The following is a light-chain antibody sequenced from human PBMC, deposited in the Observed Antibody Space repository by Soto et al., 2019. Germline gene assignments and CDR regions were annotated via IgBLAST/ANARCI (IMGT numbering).Light chain of an antibody. CDR1: QSVNSN. CDR2: GAS. V-gene: IGKV3-15*01. Sequence: EIVMTQSLATLSVSPGERATLSCWASQSVNSNLAWYQQKPGQAPRLLIYGASTRATGIPARFSGSGSGTEFTLTISSLQSEDFAVYYCQEYDNWPLYTFGQGTKVEIK. CDR3: QEYDNWPLYT. J-gene: IGKJ2*01.